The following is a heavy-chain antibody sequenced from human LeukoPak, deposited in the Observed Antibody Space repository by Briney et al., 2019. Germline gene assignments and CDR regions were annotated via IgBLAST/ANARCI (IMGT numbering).Heavy chain of an antibody. CDR2: ISGSGGST. D-gene: IGHD3-9*01. Sequence: GGSLRLSCAASGFTFSSYAVNWVRQAPGKGLEWVSTISGSGGSTYYADSVKGRFTISRDNSKNTLYLQMNSLRAEDTAVYYCAKDGKLQYFDWSDYWGQGTLVTVSS. V-gene: IGHV3-23*01. CDR1: GFTFSSYA. J-gene: IGHJ4*02. CDR3: AKDGKLQYFDWSDY.